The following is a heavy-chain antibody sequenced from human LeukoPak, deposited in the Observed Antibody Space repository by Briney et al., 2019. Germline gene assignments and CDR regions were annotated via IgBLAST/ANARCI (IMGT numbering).Heavy chain of an antibody. D-gene: IGHD2-2*01. CDR3: ARPHCSSTDCHPPEWFDP. Sequence: ASVKVSCTTSGYTFTNYDINWARQATGQGLEWMGWMNPNSGNTGYAQKFQGRVTMTRNTSISTAYMELSSLRSEDTAVYYCARPHCSSTDCHPPEWFDPWGQGTLVTVSS. J-gene: IGHJ5*02. CDR1: GYTFTNYD. CDR2: MNPNSGNT. V-gene: IGHV1-8*01.